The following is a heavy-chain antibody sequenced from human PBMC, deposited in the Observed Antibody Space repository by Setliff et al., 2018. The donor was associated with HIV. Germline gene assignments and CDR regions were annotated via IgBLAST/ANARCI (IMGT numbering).Heavy chain of an antibody. CDR3: ARDRSSSGWSEGLFYFDS. D-gene: IGHD6-19*01. V-gene: IGHV4-34*01. CDR1: GGSLSDHY. J-gene: IGHJ4*02. Sequence: SETLSLTCAVYGGSLSDHYWSWIRQPPGKGLEWIGEINHSGSTNYNPSLRSRVSISVDTSKNQFSLRLSSVTAADTAVYYCARDRSSSGWSEGLFYFDSWGRGTLVTVSS. CDR2: INHSGST.